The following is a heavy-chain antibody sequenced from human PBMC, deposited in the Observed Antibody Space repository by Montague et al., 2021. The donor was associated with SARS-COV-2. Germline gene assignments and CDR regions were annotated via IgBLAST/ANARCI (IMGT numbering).Heavy chain of an antibody. CDR1: GGSFSGYF. D-gene: IGHD3-3*02. CDR3: ARWSIGRSILDV. CDR2: VSHSGST. V-gene: IGHV4-34*01. J-gene: IGHJ6*02. Sequence: SETLSLTCTVYGGSFSGYFWSWIRQFPGKGLEWIGEVSHSGSTNYNPSLKSRVTISIDSSKNHFSLQLRSVAAADTAVYYCARWSIGRSILDVWGQGSTVTVSS.